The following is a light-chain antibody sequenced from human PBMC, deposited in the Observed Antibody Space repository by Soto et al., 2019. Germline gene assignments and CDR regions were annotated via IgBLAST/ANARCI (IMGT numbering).Light chain of an antibody. V-gene: IGLV2-14*01. Sequence: QSALTQPASVSGSPGQSITISCTGTSSDVGGYNYVSWYQQHPGKAPKLMIYDVSNRPSGVSNRFSGSKSGNTASLTISGLHAEDEADYYCSSYSSSSTPVVFGGGTKVTIL. CDR3: SSYSSSSTPVV. J-gene: IGLJ2*01. CDR2: DVS. CDR1: SSDVGGYNY.